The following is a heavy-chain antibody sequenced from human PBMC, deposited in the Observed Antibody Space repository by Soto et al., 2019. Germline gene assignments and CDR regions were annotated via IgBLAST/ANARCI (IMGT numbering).Heavy chain of an antibody. D-gene: IGHD3-10*01. V-gene: IGHV3-30*03. J-gene: IGHJ4*02. CDR3: VGGQSYFDY. Sequence: QVQLVESGGGVVQPGRSLRLSCAASGFPFTTYGMHWVREGPGKGLEWVAVISYDGSNKYYADSVKGRFTISRDNSKNALYLQMKSLRPEDTALYYWVGGQSYFDYRGQGTLVTVSS. CDR1: GFPFTTYG. CDR2: ISYDGSNK.